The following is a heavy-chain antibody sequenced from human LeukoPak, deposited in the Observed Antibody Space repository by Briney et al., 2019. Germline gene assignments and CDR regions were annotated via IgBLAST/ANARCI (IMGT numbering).Heavy chain of an antibody. V-gene: IGHV3-53*01. CDR2: IYSGGST. J-gene: IGHJ4*02. CDR3: ARDSSVAGTTFDL. D-gene: IGHD6-19*01. CDR1: GFSFSRNY. Sequence: PGGSLRLSCAASGFSFSRNYMSWVRQAPGKGLEWVSVIYSGGSTYYADAVKGRFTISRDNSKNTLYLQMNSLRAEDTAVYYCARDSSVAGTTFDLWGQGTLVTVSS.